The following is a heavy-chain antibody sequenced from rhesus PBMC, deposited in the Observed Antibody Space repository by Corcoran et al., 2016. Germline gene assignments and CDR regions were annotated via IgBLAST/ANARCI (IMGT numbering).Heavy chain of an antibody. CDR1: GGSISDSYR. CDR3: AREKYSNYGFDY. CDR2: IYGSSTST. D-gene: IGHD4-23*01. Sequence: QVQLQESGPGVVKPSETLSLTCAVSGGSISDSYRWSWIRLPPGKGLEWIGYIYGSSTSTNYNPSLKSRVTISKDTSKNQFSLKLSSVTAADTAVYYCAREKYSNYGFDYWGQGALVTVSS. J-gene: IGHJ4*01. V-gene: IGHV4S10*01.